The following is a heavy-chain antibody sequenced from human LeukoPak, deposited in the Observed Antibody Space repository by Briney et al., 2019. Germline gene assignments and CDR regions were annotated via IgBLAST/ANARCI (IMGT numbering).Heavy chain of an antibody. Sequence: QSGRSLRLSCAASGLTFSSFGMHSGRQAPGKGLEWVAVISYDGSNKYYADSVKGRFTISRDNSTNTLYLQMNSLRAEDTAVYYGARARWYSCDYWGQGTLVTVSS. V-gene: IGHV3-30*03. CDR3: ARARWYSCDY. CDR2: ISYDGSNK. CDR1: GLTFSSFG. J-gene: IGHJ4*02. D-gene: IGHD5-24*01.